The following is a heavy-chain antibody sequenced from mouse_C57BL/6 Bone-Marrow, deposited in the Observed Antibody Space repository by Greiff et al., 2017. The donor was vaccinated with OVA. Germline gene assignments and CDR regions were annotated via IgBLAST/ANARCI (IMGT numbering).Heavy chain of an antibody. V-gene: IGHV5-4*03. CDR2: ISDGGSYT. J-gene: IGHJ1*03. CDR1: GFTFSSYA. Sequence: EVMLVESGGGLVKPGGSLKLSCAASGFTFSSYAMSWVRQTPEKRLEWVATISDGGSYTYYPDNVKGRFTISRDNAKNNLYLQMSHLKSEDTAMYYCARGGLGRRYFDVWGTGTTVTVSS. CDR3: ARGGLGRRYFDV. D-gene: IGHD4-1*01.